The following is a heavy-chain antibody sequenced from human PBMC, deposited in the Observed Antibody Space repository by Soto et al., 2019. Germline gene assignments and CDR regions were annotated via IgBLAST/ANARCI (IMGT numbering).Heavy chain of an antibody. CDR2: ISYDGSNK. CDR3: AKSSGYPWFDP. D-gene: IGHD3-22*01. V-gene: IGHV3-30*18. J-gene: IGHJ5*02. CDR1: GFTFSSYG. Sequence: GGSLRLSCAASGFTFSSYGMHWVRQAPGKGLEWVAVISYDGSNKYYADSVKGRFTISRDNSKNTLYLQMNSLRAEDTAVYYCAKSSGYPWFDPWGQGTLVTVSS.